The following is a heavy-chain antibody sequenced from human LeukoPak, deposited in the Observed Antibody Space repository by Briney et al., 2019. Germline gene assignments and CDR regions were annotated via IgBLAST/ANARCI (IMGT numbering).Heavy chain of an antibody. CDR1: GYTFTGYY. CDR3: ARDSPSYYMDV. CDR2: INPNSGGT. V-gene: IGHV1-2*02. J-gene: IGHJ6*03. Sequence: ASVKVSCKASGYTFTGYYMHWARQAPGQGLEWVGWINPNSGGTNYAQKLQGRVTMTRDTSISTAYMELSRLRSDDTAVYYCARDSPSYYMDVWGKGTTVTVSS.